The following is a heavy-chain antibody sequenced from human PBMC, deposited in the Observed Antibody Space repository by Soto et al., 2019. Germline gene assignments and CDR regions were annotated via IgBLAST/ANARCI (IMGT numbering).Heavy chain of an antibody. D-gene: IGHD1-26*01. CDR2: IIPISGTA. CDR1: GGTFSRYG. V-gene: IGHV1-69*06. CDR3: ARTSYQWEAFHYFDF. J-gene: IGHJ4*02. Sequence: QVQLVQSGAEVKKPGSSVKVSCTASGGTFSRYGFTWVRQAPGQGFQWMGGIIPISGTAHYEQNFQGRLSITADKSTSTGYMELSSLRSDDTAVYFCARTSYQWEAFHYFDFWGQGTLVTVSS.